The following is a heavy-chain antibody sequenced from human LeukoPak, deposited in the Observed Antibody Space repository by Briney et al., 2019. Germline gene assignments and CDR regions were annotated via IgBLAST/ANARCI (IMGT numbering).Heavy chain of an antibody. CDR1: GYTFTSYG. J-gene: IGHJ4*02. CDR2: ISAYNGDT. CDR3: ARDYVGMSTIRDFGY. Sequence: ASVKVSCKASGYTFTSYGFSWVRQAPGHGLEWMGWISAYNGDTSYAQKFQGRVTMTTDTSTSTVDVELRRLTSDDTTVYYCARDYVGMSTIRDFGYWGQGTLVTVSS. D-gene: IGHD5-24*01. V-gene: IGHV1-18*01.